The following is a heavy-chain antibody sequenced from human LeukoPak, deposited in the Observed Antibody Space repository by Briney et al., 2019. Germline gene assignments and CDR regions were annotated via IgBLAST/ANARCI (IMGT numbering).Heavy chain of an antibody. D-gene: IGHD2-21*01. J-gene: IGHJ4*02. CDR3: ARAFTTFVVVIALEY. Sequence: ASVKVSCKASGYTFTRYDINWVRQATGQGLEWMGWISVDNSATHYAQKFQGRVTLTADTSTGTAFMELRSLRSDDTAVYFCARAFTTFVVVIALEYWGQGSLVTVSS. V-gene: IGHV1-18*01. CDR2: ISVDNSAT. CDR1: GYTFTRYD.